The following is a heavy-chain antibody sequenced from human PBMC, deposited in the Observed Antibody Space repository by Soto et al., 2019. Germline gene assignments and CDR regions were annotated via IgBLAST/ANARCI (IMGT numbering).Heavy chain of an antibody. V-gene: IGHV4-4*07. CDR3: VRDGTKTLRDWFDP. Sequence: SETLSLTCTVSGASISGFYWSWIRKSAGKGLEWIGRIYATGTTDYNPSLKSRVMMSVDTSKKQFSLKLRSVTAADTAVYYCVRDGTKTLRDWFDPWCQGISVTVSS. D-gene: IGHD1-1*01. J-gene: IGHJ5*02. CDR1: GASISGFY. CDR2: IYATGTT.